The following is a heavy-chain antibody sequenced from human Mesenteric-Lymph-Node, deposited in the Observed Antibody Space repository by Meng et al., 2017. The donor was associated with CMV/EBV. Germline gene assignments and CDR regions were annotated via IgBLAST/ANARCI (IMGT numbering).Heavy chain of an antibody. Sequence: ASVKVSCKASGYTFISYGISWVRQAPGQGLEWLGWISAYGGHTSYAQKLQGRLTMTRDTSINTAYMELSRLRSDDTAVYYCARSVQQLVLDSYYGMDVWGQGTTVTVSS. D-gene: IGHD6-13*01. CDR2: ISAYGGHT. V-gene: IGHV1-18*01. J-gene: IGHJ6*02. CDR1: GYTFISYG. CDR3: ARSVQQLVLDSYYGMDV.